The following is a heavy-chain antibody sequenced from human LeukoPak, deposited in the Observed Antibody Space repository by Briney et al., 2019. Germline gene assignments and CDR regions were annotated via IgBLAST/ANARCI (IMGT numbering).Heavy chain of an antibody. D-gene: IGHD5-12*01. CDR3: ARSGYSGYDWEDY. Sequence: ESSETLSLTCTVSGGSISSYYWSWIRQPPGKGLEGMGYIYSSGSTSYNPSLKSRVTISVDTSKNQFSLKLSSVTAADTAVYFCARSGYSGYDWEDYWGQGTLVTVSS. V-gene: IGHV4-59*01. CDR2: IYSSGST. J-gene: IGHJ4*02. CDR1: GGSISSYY.